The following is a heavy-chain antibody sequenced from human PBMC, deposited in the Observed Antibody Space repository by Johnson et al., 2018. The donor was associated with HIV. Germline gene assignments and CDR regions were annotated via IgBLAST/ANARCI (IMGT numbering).Heavy chain of an antibody. D-gene: IGHD1-20*01. CDR1: GFTFSNYG. J-gene: IGHJ3*02. CDR3: VKNNEENNWNDRVDDAFDI. Sequence: QVQLVESGGGVVQPGRSLRLSCAASGFTFSNYGMHWVRQAPGKGLEWVALIWSDGNNKYYTDSVKGRFTISRDNSKNTLYLQMNTLRAEDTAVYYCVKNNEENNWNDRVDDAFDIWGQGTMVTVSS. CDR2: IWSDGNNK. V-gene: IGHV3-33*06.